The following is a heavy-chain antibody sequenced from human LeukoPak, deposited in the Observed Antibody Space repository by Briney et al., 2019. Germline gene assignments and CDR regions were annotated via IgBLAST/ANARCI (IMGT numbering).Heavy chain of an antibody. CDR1: GGSFSGYY. V-gene: IGHV4-34*01. CDR2: INHSGST. J-gene: IGHJ6*03. Sequence: KPSETLSLTCAVYGGSFSGYYWSWIRQPPGKGLEWIGEINHSGSTNYNPSLKSRVTISVDTSKNQFSLKLSSVTAADTAVYYCARGDSSSWYYYYMDVWGKGTTVTVSS. CDR3: ARGDSSSWYYYYMDV. D-gene: IGHD6-13*01.